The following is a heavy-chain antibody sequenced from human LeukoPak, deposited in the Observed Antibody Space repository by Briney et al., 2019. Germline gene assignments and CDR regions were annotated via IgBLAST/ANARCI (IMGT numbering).Heavy chain of an antibody. CDR1: GYTFTGYY. CDR3: ARVSRRSEYGDYRT. V-gene: IGHV1-2*02. J-gene: IGHJ5*02. Sequence: ASVKVSCKASGYTFTGYYMHWVRQAPGQGLEWMGWINPNSGGTNYAQKFQGRVTMTRDTSISTAYMELSRLRSDDTAVYYCARVSRRSEYGDYRTWGQGTLVTVSS. D-gene: IGHD4-17*01. CDR2: INPNSGGT.